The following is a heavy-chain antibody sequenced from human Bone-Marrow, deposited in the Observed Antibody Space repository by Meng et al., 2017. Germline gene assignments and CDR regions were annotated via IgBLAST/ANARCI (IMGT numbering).Heavy chain of an antibody. V-gene: IGHV3-30*04. D-gene: IGHD3-16*02. Sequence: GESLKISCAASGFTFSSYAMHWVRQAPGKGLEWVAVISYDGSNKYYADSVKGRFTISRDNSKNTLYLQMNSLRAEDTAVYYCARQYYDYVWGCYRAEDLDYWGQGTLVTVSS. J-gene: IGHJ4*02. CDR3: ARQYYDYVWGCYRAEDLDY. CDR1: GFTFSSYA. CDR2: ISYDGSNK.